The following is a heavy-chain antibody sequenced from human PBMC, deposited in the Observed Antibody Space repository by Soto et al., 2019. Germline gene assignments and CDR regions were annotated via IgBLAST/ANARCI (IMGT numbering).Heavy chain of an antibody. V-gene: IGHV1-18*01. Sequence: ASVKVSCKASGYTFTSYGFTWVRQAPGQGLEWMGWITTHNGNTKYAQKLQGRVTMTTDTSTSTAFMELRSLTSDDTAVYYCARGEYGDVHDYWGQGTQVTVSS. CDR3: ARGEYGDVHDY. J-gene: IGHJ4*02. CDR1: GYTFTSYG. CDR2: ITTHNGNT. D-gene: IGHD4-17*01.